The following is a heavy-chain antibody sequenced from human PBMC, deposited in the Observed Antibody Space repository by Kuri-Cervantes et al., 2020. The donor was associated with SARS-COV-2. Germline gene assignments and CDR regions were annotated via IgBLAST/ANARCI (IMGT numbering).Heavy chain of an antibody. J-gene: IGHJ4*02. D-gene: IGHD6-13*01. Sequence: ESLKISCTVSGGSISSSSYYWGWIRQPPGKGLEWIGSIYYSGSSFYNPSLKSRVTILVDTSKNQFSLKLGSVTVADTAVYYCASATSIAAAGMHYFDYWGQGTLVTVSS. CDR2: IYYSGSS. CDR3: ASATSIAAAGMHYFDY. CDR1: GGSISSSSYY. V-gene: IGHV4-39*07.